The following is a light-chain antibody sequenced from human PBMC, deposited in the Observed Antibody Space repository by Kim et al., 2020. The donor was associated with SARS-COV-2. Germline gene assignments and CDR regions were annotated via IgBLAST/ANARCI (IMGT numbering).Light chain of an antibody. CDR2: AAS. CDR1: QSISSY. J-gene: IGKJ4*01. V-gene: IGKV1-39*01. CDR3: QQSYSTPLT. Sequence: ASVGDRVTITCRASQSISSYLNWYQQKPGKAPNLLIYAASSLQSGVPSRFSGSGSGTDFTLTISSLQPEDFATYYCQQSYSTPLTFGRGTKVEIK.